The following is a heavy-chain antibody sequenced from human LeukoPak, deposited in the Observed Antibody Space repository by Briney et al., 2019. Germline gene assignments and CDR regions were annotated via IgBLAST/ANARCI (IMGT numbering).Heavy chain of an antibody. D-gene: IGHD6-19*01. J-gene: IGHJ4*02. V-gene: IGHV3-30-3*01. Sequence: GGSLRLSCAASGFTFSNYAMDWVRQAPGKGLEWVAVISYGGSKKYYADSVKGRFTISRDNSKNTLYLQMNSLRAEDTAVYYCANADLYSSGWFDYWGQGTLVTVSS. CDR1: GFTFSNYA. CDR3: ANADLYSSGWFDY. CDR2: ISYGGSKK.